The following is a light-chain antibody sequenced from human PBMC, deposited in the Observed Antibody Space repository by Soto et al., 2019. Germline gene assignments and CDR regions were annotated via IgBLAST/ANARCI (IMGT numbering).Light chain of an antibody. CDR1: QSISSW. V-gene: IGKV1-12*01. CDR2: AES. J-gene: IGKJ4*01. Sequence: DIQMTQSPSSVSASVGDRVTITCRASQSISSWLAWYQQKPEIAPKLLIYAESSFQSVVPSRFSCSGYGTDFTLTISSLQPEDFAPYFCQQTNTVHRGLTFGGGTKVDIK. CDR3: QQTNTVHRGLT.